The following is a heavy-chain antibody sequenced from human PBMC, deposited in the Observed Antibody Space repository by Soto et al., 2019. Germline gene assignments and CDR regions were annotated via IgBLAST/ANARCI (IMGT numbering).Heavy chain of an antibody. CDR2: INPNSGGT. J-gene: IGHJ6*02. Sequence: ASVKVSCKASGYTFTGYYMHWVRQAPGQGLEWMGWINPNSGGTNYAQKFQGRVTMTRDTSISTAYMELSRLRSDDTAVYYCARVFMVRGVIMAGYYGMDVWGQGTTVTVSS. CDR1: GYTFTGYY. V-gene: IGHV1-2*02. CDR3: ARVFMVRGVIMAGYYGMDV. D-gene: IGHD3-10*01.